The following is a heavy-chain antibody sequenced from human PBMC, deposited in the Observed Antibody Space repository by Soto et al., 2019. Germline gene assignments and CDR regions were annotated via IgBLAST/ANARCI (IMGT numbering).Heavy chain of an antibody. Sequence: QVQLVQSGAEVKKPGSSVKVSCKASGGTFGSYAFSWVRQAPGQGLEWMGGIIPVSGAAHYAQKFQGRVTITAYESTSTAYVELSSLSSQDTAVYYCATALGCRSTSCTLDYWGQGTRVIVSS. V-gene: IGHV1-69*01. D-gene: IGHD2-2*01. CDR1: GGTFGSYA. CDR3: ATALGCRSTSCTLDY. CDR2: IIPVSGAA. J-gene: IGHJ4*02.